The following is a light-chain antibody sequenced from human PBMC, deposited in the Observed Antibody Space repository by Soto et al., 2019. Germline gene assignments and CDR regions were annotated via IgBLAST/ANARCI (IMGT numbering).Light chain of an antibody. V-gene: IGLV2-8*01. Sequence: QSVLTQPPSASGSPGQSVTISFTGTTSDVGGYNYVSWFQQHPGKAPNLIIHEVNQRPSGVPDRFSGSKSGNTASLTVSGLQAEDEGTYYCSSYGGYNNVVFGTGTKVTVL. CDR3: SSYGGYNNVV. J-gene: IGLJ1*01. CDR1: TSDVGGYNY. CDR2: EVN.